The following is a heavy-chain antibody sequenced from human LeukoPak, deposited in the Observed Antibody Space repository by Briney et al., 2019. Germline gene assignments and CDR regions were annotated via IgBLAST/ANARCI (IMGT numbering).Heavy chain of an antibody. Sequence: ASVKVSCKASGYTFTSYGISWVRQAPGQGLEWMGCISAYNGNTNYAQKLQGRVTMTTDTSTSTAYMELRSLRSDDTAVYYCARDPYYYGSGSSNWFDPWGQGTLVTVSS. CDR3: ARDPYYYGSGSSNWFDP. CDR1: GYTFTSYG. D-gene: IGHD3-10*01. CDR2: ISAYNGNT. J-gene: IGHJ5*02. V-gene: IGHV1-18*01.